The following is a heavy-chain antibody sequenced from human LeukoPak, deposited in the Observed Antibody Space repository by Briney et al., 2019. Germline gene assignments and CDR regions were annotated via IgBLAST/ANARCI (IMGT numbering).Heavy chain of an antibody. CDR3: AKDPIAVAGKGESY. J-gene: IGHJ4*02. CDR2: ISGSGGST. V-gene: IGHV3-23*01. Sequence: GGSLRLSCAASGFTFSSYAMGWVRQAPGKGLEWVSAISGSGGSTYYADSVKGRFTVSRDNSKNTLYLQMNSLRAEDTAVYYCAKDPIAVAGKGESYWGQGTLVTVSS. D-gene: IGHD6-19*01. CDR1: GFTFSSYA.